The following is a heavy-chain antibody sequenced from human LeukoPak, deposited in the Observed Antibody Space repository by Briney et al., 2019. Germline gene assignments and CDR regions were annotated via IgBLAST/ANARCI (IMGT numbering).Heavy chain of an antibody. CDR1: GYTFTSYD. CDR3: AREDNYDFWSGYYKNYYSYYGMDV. D-gene: IGHD3-3*01. Sequence: ASVKVSCKASGYTFTSYDINWVRQATGQGLEWMGWMNPNSGNTGYAQKFQGRVTMTRNTSISTAYMELSSLRSEDTAVYYCAREDNYDFWSGYYKNYYSYYGMDVWGQGTTVTVSS. J-gene: IGHJ6*02. V-gene: IGHV1-8*01. CDR2: MNPNSGNT.